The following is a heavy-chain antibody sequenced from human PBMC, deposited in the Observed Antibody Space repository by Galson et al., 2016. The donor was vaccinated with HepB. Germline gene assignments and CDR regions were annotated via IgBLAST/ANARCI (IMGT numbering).Heavy chain of an antibody. J-gene: IGHJ5*02. V-gene: IGHV3-73*01. D-gene: IGHD6-13*01. CDR3: TRHLDPGYSSSWYFWFDP. Sequence: SLRLSCAVSGLTFSGSAMHWVRQASGKGLEWVGHIRSKANNYATAYAASVKGRFTISRDDSKNTAYLQMNSLKTEDTAVYCCTRHLDPGYSSSWYFWFDPWGQGTLVTVSS. CDR2: IRSKANNYAT. CDR1: GLTFSGSA.